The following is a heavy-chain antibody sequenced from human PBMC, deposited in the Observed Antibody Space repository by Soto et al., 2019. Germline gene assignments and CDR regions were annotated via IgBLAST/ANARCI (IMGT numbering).Heavy chain of an antibody. CDR3: ARRPNSSSWQRYNWFDP. CDR1: GGSFSGYY. D-gene: IGHD6-13*01. CDR2: INHSGST. V-gene: IGHV4-34*01. J-gene: IGHJ5*02. Sequence: PSETLSLTCAVYGGSFSGYYWSWIRQPPGKGLEWIGEINHSGSTNYNPSLKSRVTISVDTSKNQFSLKLSSVTAADTAVYYCARRPNSSSWQRYNWFDPWGQGTLVTVS.